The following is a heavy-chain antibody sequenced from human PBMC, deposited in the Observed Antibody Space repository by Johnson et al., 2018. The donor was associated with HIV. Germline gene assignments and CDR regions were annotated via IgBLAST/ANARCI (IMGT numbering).Heavy chain of an antibody. CDR3: ARDFSVRAFDI. CDR1: GFTVSSNY. D-gene: IGHD3-10*01. J-gene: IGHJ3*02. CDR2: IYSGGST. V-gene: IGHV3-66*01. Sequence: VQLVESGGGLVQPGGSLRLSCAASGFTVSSNYMSWVRQAPGKGLEWVSVIYSGGSTYYTRSVKGRFTISRDNSKNTLYLQMNSLSAEDTAVYYCARDFSVRAFDIWGQGTMVTVSS.